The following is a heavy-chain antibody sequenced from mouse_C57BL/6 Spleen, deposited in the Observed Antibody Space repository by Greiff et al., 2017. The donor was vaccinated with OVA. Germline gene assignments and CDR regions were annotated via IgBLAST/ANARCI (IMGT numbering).Heavy chain of an antibody. D-gene: IGHD3-1*01. CDR2: IYPGDGDT. V-gene: IGHV1-82*01. Sequence: QVQLKHSGPELVKPGASVKISCKASGYAFSSSWMNWVKQRPGKGLEWIGRIYPGDGDTNYNGKFKGKATLTADKSSSTAYMQLSSLTSEDSAVYFCARSGDVYYFDYWGQGTTLTVSS. J-gene: IGHJ2*01. CDR3: ARSGDVYYFDY. CDR1: GYAFSSSW.